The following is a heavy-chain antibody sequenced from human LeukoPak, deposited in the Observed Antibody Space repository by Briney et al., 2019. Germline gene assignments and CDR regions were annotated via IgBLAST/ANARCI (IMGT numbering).Heavy chain of an antibody. D-gene: IGHD2-21*02. Sequence: SVKVSCKTSGGTFSGYAISWVRQAPGQGLEWMGRIIPIFGTANYAQKFQGRVTITTDESTSTAYMELSSLRSEDTAVYYCASQHCGGDCYSEFDYWGQGTLVTVSS. CDR1: GGTFSGYA. CDR2: IIPIFGTA. V-gene: IGHV1-69*05. CDR3: ASQHCGGDCYSEFDY. J-gene: IGHJ4*02.